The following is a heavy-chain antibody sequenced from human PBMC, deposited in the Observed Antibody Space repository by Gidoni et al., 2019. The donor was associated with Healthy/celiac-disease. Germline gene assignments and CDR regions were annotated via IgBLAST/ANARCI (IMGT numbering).Heavy chain of an antibody. CDR1: GFTFSSYW. CDR2: IKKDGSEK. J-gene: IGHJ4*02. V-gene: IGHV3-7*01. Sequence: EVQLVESGGGLVQPGGSLRLSCAASGFTFSSYWMRWVRQAPGKGLEWVANIKKDGSEKYYVDSVKGRFTISRDNAKNSLYLQMNSLRAEDTAVYYCAREDADGYNANFDYWGQGTLVTVSS. CDR3: AREDADGYNANFDY. D-gene: IGHD5-12*01.